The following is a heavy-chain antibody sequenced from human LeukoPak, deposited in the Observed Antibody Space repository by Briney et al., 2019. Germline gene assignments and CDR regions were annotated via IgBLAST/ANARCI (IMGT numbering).Heavy chain of an antibody. D-gene: IGHD5-18*01. J-gene: IGHJ4*02. Sequence: SGRSLRLSCAASGFTFSSYGMHWVRQAPGKGLEWVAVIWYDGSNKYYADSVKGRFTISRDNSKNTLYLQMNSLRAEDTAVYYCAKDSNTAMVSYWGQGTLVTVSS. CDR2: IWYDGSNK. CDR1: GFTFSSYG. CDR3: AKDSNTAMVSY. V-gene: IGHV3-33*06.